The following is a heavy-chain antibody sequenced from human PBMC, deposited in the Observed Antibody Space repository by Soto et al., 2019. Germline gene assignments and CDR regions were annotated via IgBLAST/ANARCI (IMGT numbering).Heavy chain of an antibody. Sequence: PGGALGVSCAASVFTFSIYDMHWVRQATGKGLDWVSAIGTAGDPYYPGSVKGRFTISRENAKNSLYLQMNSLRAGDTAVYYCARRRNFDYWGQGTLVTVSS. J-gene: IGHJ4*02. CDR3: ARRRNFDY. V-gene: IGHV3-13*05. CDR1: VFTFSIYD. CDR2: IGTAGDP.